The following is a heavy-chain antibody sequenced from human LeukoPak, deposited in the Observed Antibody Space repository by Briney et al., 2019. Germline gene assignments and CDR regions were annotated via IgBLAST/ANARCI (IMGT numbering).Heavy chain of an antibody. Sequence: GGSLRLSCAASGFTFSDVWMNWVRQAPGKGLEWVGRIKRKSDGGTTDDAAPVKGRFTISRDDSKNTVYPHMNSLRAEDTAVYYCASNSVGYKGDDYFDYWDQGTLVTVSS. D-gene: IGHD5-24*01. J-gene: IGHJ4*02. V-gene: IGHV3-15*01. CDR2: IKRKSDGGTT. CDR1: GFTFSDVW. CDR3: ASNSVGYKGDDYFDY.